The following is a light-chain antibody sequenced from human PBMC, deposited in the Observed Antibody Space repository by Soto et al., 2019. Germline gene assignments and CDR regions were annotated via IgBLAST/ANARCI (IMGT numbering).Light chain of an antibody. CDR3: QQYNSYPLT. V-gene: IGKV1-5*03. Sequence: DIQMTQSPSTLSASVGDRVTITCRASQSISSWLAWYQQKPGKAPKLLIYKASSLESGVPSRFSGSGSGTEFTLTISILQPDDFATYYCQQYNSYPLTFGEGTKVQIK. CDR1: QSISSW. J-gene: IGKJ4*01. CDR2: KAS.